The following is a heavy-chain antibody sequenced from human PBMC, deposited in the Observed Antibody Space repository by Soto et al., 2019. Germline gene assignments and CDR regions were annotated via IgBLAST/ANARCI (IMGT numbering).Heavy chain of an antibody. CDR2: ISDSGST. CDR3: ARNSVSGDGYGLYYFDS. V-gene: IGHV4-59*01. D-gene: IGHD5-18*01. J-gene: IGHJ4*01. Sequence: PSEAQSVPCTVSDGSFGSNDWSWIRPPPGKGLEWIGYISDSGSTNYNPSLKSRVTISEDMSKNQFSLTLTSVTAADTAIYCWARNSVSGDGYGLYYFDSWGQGSLVTVPS. CDR1: DGSFGSND.